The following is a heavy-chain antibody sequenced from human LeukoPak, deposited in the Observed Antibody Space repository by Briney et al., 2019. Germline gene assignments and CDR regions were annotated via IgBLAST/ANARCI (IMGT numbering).Heavy chain of an antibody. CDR2: INHSGST. Sequence: SETLSLTCAVYGGSFSGYYWSWIRQPPGKGLEWIGEINHSGSTNYNPSLKSRVTISVDTSKNQFSLKLSSVTAADTAVYYCARDHVFDPWGQGTLVTVSS. V-gene: IGHV4-34*01. J-gene: IGHJ5*02. CDR1: GGSFSGYY. CDR3: ARDHVFDP.